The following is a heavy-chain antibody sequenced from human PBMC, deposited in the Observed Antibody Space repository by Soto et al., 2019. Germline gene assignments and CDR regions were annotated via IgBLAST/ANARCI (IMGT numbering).Heavy chain of an antibody. J-gene: IGHJ6*02. CDR1: SGSIRSGYCY. V-gene: IGHV4-30-4*01. D-gene: IGHD4-17*01. CDR3: ASSTQSRLDL. Sequence: SETLSLTCSVSSGSIRSGYCYGSWISPPPGRALEWIGNIYYSGNTYYNPSLKSRLIISIDTSKNQFSLKVGSVTASATLVYYCASSTQSRLDLWGQRATGTVPS. CDR2: IYYSGNT.